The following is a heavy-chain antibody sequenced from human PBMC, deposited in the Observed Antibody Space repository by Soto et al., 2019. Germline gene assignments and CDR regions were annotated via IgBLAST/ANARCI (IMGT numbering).Heavy chain of an antibody. Sequence: QLQLQESGPGLVKPSETLSLTCTVSGGSISSSSYYWGWIRQPPGKGLEWIGSIYYSGSTYYNPSLKRGITISVDTSKYQFSLKQSSVTAADTAVYYCAHSYDSSGYYVYWGQGTLVTVSS. D-gene: IGHD3-22*01. J-gene: IGHJ4*02. CDR1: GGSISSSSYY. CDR3: AHSYDSSGYYVY. CDR2: IYYSGST. V-gene: IGHV4-39*01.